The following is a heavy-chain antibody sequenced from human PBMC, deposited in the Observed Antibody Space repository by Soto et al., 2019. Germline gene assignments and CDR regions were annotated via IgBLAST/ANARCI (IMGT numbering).Heavy chain of an antibody. CDR2: ISAYNGNT. Sequence: GVSVKVSCTASGYTFPTYGIGWVRQAPGQGLEWMGWISAYNGNTNYAQKLQGRVTMTTDTSTSTAYMELRSLRSDDTAVYYCARASGSSYWFDPWGQGTLVTVSS. D-gene: IGHD1-26*01. CDR1: GYTFPTYG. V-gene: IGHV1-18*01. CDR3: ARASGSSYWFDP. J-gene: IGHJ5*02.